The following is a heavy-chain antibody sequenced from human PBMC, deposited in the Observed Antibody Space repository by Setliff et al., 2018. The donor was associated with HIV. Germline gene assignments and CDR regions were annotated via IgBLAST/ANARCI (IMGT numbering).Heavy chain of an antibody. V-gene: IGHV1-2*02. D-gene: IGHD5-12*01. CDR2: INPNSEET. Sequence: ASVKVSCKASGYTFTDYYLHWVRQAPGQGLEWMGWINPNSEETYYAQKFQGRVTMTRYRSTNTAYMELSRLRFNDTAVYYCARGPPSGTVSWFDTWGQGTLVTVSS. CDR1: GYTFTDYY. CDR3: ARGPPSGTVSWFDT. J-gene: IGHJ5*02.